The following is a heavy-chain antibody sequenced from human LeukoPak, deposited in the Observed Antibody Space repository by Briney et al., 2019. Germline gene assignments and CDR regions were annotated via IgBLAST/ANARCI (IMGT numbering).Heavy chain of an antibody. CDR1: GFTFSSYA. CDR2: IWNDGSNK. J-gene: IGHJ4*02. Sequence: GGSLRLSCAASGFTFSSYAMHWVRQAPGKGLEWVAVIWNDGSNKYYADSVKGRFTISRDNSKNTLYLQMNCLRAEDTAVYSCARASGPFDYWGQGTLVTVSS. V-gene: IGHV3-33*08. CDR3: ARASGPFDY. D-gene: IGHD3-10*01.